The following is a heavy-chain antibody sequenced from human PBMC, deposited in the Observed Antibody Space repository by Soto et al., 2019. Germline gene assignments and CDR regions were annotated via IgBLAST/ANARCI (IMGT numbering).Heavy chain of an antibody. V-gene: IGHV4-31*03. Sequence: QVQLQESGPGLVKPSQTLSLTCTVSGGSISSGGYYWSWIRQHPGKSLEWIGYIYYSGSTYYNPSLKSRVTISVDTSKNQFSLKLSSVTAADTAVYYCARDLGEYSGYLSDAFDIWGQGTMVTVSS. J-gene: IGHJ3*02. CDR2: IYYSGST. CDR3: ARDLGEYSGYLSDAFDI. CDR1: GGSISSGGYY. D-gene: IGHD5-12*01.